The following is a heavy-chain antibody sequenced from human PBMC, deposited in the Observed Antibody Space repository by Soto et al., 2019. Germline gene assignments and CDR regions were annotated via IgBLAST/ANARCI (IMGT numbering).Heavy chain of an antibody. CDR1: AYTFTSYD. V-gene: IGHV1-46*01. J-gene: IGHJ6*02. CDR3: ARRIVVVPAAPLGMDV. CDR2: INPSGGST. D-gene: IGHD2-2*01. Sequence: ASVKVSCKASAYTFTSYDINWVRQATGQGLEWMGIINPSGGSTSYAQKFQGRVTMTRDTSTSTVYMELSSLRSEDTAVYYCARRIVVVPAAPLGMDVWGQGTTVTVSS.